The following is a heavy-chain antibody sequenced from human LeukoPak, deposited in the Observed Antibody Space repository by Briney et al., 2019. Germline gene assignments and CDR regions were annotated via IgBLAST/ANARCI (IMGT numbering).Heavy chain of an antibody. CDR3: ARAPNGFGAFDI. CDR1: GGSMRSYY. J-gene: IGHJ3*02. D-gene: IGHD2-8*01. V-gene: IGHV4-59*01. CDR2: IYYSGST. Sequence: SETLSLTCAVSGGSMRSYYWVWIRQPPGKGLEWIGYIYYSGSTDYNPSLKSRVTISVDTSKNQFSLKMSSVTAADTAVYYCARAPNGFGAFDIWGPGTMVTVSS.